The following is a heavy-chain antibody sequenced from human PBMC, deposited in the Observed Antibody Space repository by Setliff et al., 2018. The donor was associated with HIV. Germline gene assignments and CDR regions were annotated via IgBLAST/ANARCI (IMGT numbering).Heavy chain of an antibody. J-gene: IGHJ4*02. CDR3: AKSSPSIGYISDH. CDR1: GASISSYY. D-gene: IGHD5-12*01. V-gene: IGHV4-59*03. CDR2: ISPTGNT. Sequence: PSETLSLTCSVSGASISSYYWSWIRQPPGKGLEWIGYISPTGNTNYNPSLKSRVTMSTDTSKNQFSLNVRSVTAADTAVYFCAKSSPSIGYISDHWGQGTLVTVSS.